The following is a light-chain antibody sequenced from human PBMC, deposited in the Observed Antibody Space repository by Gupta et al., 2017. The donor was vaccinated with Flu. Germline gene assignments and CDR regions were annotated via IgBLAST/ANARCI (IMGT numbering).Light chain of an antibody. CDR1: QGITNY. CDR3: QKYNSASWT. J-gene: IGKJ1*01. V-gene: IGKV1-27*01. CDR2: DAS. Sequence: DSQMTQSPSSLSASVGDRVTITCRASQGITNYLAWYQQKPGKVPKLLIYDASTLQSGVPSRFSGSGSGTDFTLTISSLQPEDVASYYCQKYNSASWTFGQGTKVEIK.